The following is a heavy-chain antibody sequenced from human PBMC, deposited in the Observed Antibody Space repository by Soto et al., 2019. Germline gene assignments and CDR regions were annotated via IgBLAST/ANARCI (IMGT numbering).Heavy chain of an antibody. CDR3: AKDNYFGAGSYFPNPLDS. CDR2: INCNSAKL. CDR1: GFNFNDYA. D-gene: IGHD3-10*01. Sequence: EVHLVESGGGLVQPGRSLRLSCAASGFNFNDYAMHWVRQAPGTGLEWVSGINCNSAKLCYADSVKGRFTISRDNAKNYLFLQMNSLRLEDTTFYYAAKDNYFGAGSYFPNPLDSWGQGTLVTVSS. J-gene: IGHJ4*02. V-gene: IGHV3-9*01.